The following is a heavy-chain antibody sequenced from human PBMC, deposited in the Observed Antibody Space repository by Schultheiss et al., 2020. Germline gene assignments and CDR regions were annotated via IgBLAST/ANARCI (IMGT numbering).Heavy chain of an antibody. D-gene: IGHD4-11*01. J-gene: IGHJ4*02. CDR2: IYYSGST. Sequence: SGPTLVKPTQTLTLTCTFSGFSLSTSGMCVSWIRQPPGKGLEWIGYIYYSGSTNYNPSLQSRVTISLDTSRNQFSLRLSFVTAADTAVYYCARMASDYSSATFDYWGQGTLVTVSS. CDR1: GFSLSTSGMC. CDR3: ARMASDYSSATFDY. V-gene: IGHV4-61*08.